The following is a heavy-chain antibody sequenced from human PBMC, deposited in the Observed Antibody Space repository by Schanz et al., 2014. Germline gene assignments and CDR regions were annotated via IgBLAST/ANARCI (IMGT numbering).Heavy chain of an antibody. D-gene: IGHD2-15*01. J-gene: IGHJ4*02. V-gene: IGHV1-2*06. CDR3: AGATLLETLDS. Sequence: QVQLVQSGAEVKKPGASMKVSCKASGRTFIVYHVLHWVRQAPGQGLEWMGRISPNSGDTHSAQKFQGRVTMTWDTSITTGYLELSRLRSDDTAVYYCAGATLLETLDSWGQGTLVTVSS. CDR2: ISPNSGDT. CDR1: GRTFIVYH.